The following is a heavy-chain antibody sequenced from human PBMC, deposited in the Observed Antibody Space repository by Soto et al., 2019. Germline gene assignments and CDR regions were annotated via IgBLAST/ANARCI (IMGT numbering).Heavy chain of an antibody. J-gene: IGHJ5*02. CDR1: GYSFTGYS. CDR3: ARLGPIAAAGTGP. D-gene: IGHD6-13*01. V-gene: IGHV1-2*04. CDR2: INPKNGAT. Sequence: ASVKVSCKASGYSFTGYSMHWVRQAPGQGLEWMGGINPKNGATNYARKFQGWVTMTRDASISTAYMELRSLKSDDTAVYSCARLGPIAAAGTGPWGQGTLVTVSS.